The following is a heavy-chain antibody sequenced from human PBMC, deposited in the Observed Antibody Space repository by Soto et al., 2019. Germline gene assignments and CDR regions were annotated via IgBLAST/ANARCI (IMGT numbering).Heavy chain of an antibody. CDR1: GYIFTTYG. D-gene: IGHD1-1*01. Sequence: QIQLVQFGGEVARPGASVTVSCESSGYIFTTYGLSWVRQTPAHGLEWMGWISADSGYTQYAQFFQGRVTMTRDTSRGTGYMTLRDLTSDDTGIYYWGRERTPGSLYGMDAWGQGTAVTVSS. CDR2: ISADSGYT. CDR3: GRERTPGSLYGMDA. J-gene: IGHJ6*02. V-gene: IGHV1-18*01.